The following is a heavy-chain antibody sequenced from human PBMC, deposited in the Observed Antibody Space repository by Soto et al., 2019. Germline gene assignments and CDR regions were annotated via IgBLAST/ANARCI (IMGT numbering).Heavy chain of an antibody. V-gene: IGHV1-24*01. J-gene: IGHJ6*02. Sequence: ASVKVSCKVSGYTLTELSMHWVRQAPGKGLEWMGGFDPEDGETIYAQKFQGRVTMTEDTSTDTAYMELSSLRSEDTAVYYCATVAPAHMIVVVNTYYYYYGMDVWGQGTTVTVSS. D-gene: IGHD3-22*01. CDR3: ATVAPAHMIVVVNTYYYYYGMDV. CDR2: FDPEDGET. CDR1: GYTLTELS.